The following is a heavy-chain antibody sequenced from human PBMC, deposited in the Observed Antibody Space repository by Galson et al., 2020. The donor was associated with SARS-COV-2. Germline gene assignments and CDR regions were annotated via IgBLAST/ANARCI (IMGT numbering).Heavy chain of an antibody. CDR1: GDYISSYY. J-gene: IGHJ6*02. D-gene: IGHD4-17*01. CDR3: ARSWNYGAYGPYYYYGMDV. Sequence: SETLSLTCTVSGDYISSYYWSWIRQPPGRGLEWIGYIYYSGSTNYNPSLKSRVTISVDTSKNQFSLKVNSVTAADTAVYYCARSWNYGAYGPYYYYGMDVWGQGTTVTVPS. V-gene: IGHV4-59*13. CDR2: IYYSGST.